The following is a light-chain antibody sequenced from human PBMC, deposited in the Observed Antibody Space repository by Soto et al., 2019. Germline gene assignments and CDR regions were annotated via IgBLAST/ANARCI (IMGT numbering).Light chain of an antibody. V-gene: IGKV3-15*01. Sequence: NGVTKSPGTLSLSKGERATLSCRASQSVSSSYLAWYQQKPGQAPRLLIYDTSTRATGVPTRFSGSRSGAEFTLTINILQSEDFAVYYCQPYNNWPLTVGGGTKVDNK. CDR2: DTS. CDR3: QPYNNWPLT. CDR1: QSVSSSY. J-gene: IGKJ4*01.